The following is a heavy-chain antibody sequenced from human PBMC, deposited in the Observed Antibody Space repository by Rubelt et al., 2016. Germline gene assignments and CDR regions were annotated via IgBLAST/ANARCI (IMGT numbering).Heavy chain of an antibody. CDR2: IHSDGSST. CDR3: ARVNIVATTRLVWYFDL. D-gene: IGHD5-12*01. V-gene: IGHV3-74*02. J-gene: IGHJ2*01. Sequence: EVQLVESGGGFVQPGGSLRLSCAASGFTFSSYWMHWVRQAPGKGLVWVSRIHSDGSSTSYGDSVKGRFTISRDNVKNTLYLQMNSLRAEDTAVYYCARVNIVATTRLVWYFDLWGRGTLVTVSS. CDR1: GFTFSSYW.